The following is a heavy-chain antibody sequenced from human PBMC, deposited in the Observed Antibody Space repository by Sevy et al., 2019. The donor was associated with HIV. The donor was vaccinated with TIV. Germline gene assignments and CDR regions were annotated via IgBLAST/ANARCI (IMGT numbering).Heavy chain of an antibody. CDR1: GFTFSDYY. Sequence: GGSLRLSRAASGFTFSDYYMSWIRQAPGKGLEWVSYISSSGSTIYYADSVKGRFTISRDNAKNSLYLQMNSLRAEDTAVYYCAPDANWGSEYYFDYWGQGTLVTVSS. V-gene: IGHV3-11*01. CDR2: ISSSGSTI. CDR3: APDANWGSEYYFDY. J-gene: IGHJ4*02. D-gene: IGHD7-27*01.